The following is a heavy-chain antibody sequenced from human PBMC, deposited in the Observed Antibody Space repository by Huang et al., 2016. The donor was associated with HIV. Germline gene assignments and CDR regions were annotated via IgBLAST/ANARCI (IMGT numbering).Heavy chain of an antibody. V-gene: IGHV4-34*01. J-gene: IGHJ4*02. CDR3: AREKAADSAWYGVYYFDY. CDR1: GGSFSGYY. CDR2: INHIGKT. Sequence: QVQLRQWGAGLVKPSETLSLTCAVYGGSFSGYYWTWIRQSPGKGLEWIGEINHIGKTNYQTSLKSLVTISKDTAKNQFSLQWTSVSAADTGVYLCAREKAADSAWYGVYYFDYWGEGALVTVTS. D-gene: IGHD6-19*01.